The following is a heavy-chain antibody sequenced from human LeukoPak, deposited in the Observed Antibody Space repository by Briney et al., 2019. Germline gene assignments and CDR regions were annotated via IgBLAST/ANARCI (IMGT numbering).Heavy chain of an antibody. Sequence: GGSLRLSCAASGFTVSSNYMSWVRQAPGKGLEWVSVISGSGVNTYYADSVKGRFTISRDNSKNTLYLQMNSLRVDDTAVYSCAKGSHGYSSSSADYWGQGTLVTVSS. D-gene: IGHD6-6*01. CDR2: ISGSGVNT. CDR3: AKGSHGYSSSSADY. J-gene: IGHJ4*01. V-gene: IGHV3-23*01. CDR1: GFTVSSNY.